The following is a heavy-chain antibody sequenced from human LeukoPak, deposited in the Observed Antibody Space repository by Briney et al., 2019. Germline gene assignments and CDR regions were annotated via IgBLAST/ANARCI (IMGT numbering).Heavy chain of an antibody. Sequence: RGSPSLSCAASGFTFSSYGVVWVRQAPGKGLEWVSGISGSGGSTYYADSEKGRFTISRDNSKNTLYLQMNSLRAEDTAVYYCARIGDYGDSDDAFDIWGQGTMVTVSS. D-gene: IGHD4-17*01. V-gene: IGHV3-23*01. CDR3: ARIGDYGDSDDAFDI. CDR1: GFTFSSYG. J-gene: IGHJ3*02. CDR2: ISGSGGST.